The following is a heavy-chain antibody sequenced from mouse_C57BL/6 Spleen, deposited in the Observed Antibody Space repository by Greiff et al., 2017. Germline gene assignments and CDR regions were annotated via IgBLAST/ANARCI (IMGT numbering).Heavy chain of an antibody. D-gene: IGHD2-4*01. CDR1: GYTFTSYT. J-gene: IGHJ2*01. CDR3: ARSGLYYDYDEEWSFDY. CDR2: INPSSGYT. Sequence: QVQLQQSGAELARPGASVKMSCKASGYTFTSYTMHWVKQRPGQGLEWIGYINPSSGYTKYNQKFKDKATLTADNSSSTAYMQLSSLTSEDSAVYYCARSGLYYDYDEEWSFDYWGQGTTLTVSS. V-gene: IGHV1-4*01.